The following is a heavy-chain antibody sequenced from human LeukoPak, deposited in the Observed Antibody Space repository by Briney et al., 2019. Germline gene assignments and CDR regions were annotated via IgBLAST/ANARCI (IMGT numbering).Heavy chain of an antibody. V-gene: IGHV3-33*01. CDR2: IWYDGSNK. J-gene: IGHJ3*02. CDR3: ARDFETGYAFDI. CDR1: GFTFSSYG. Sequence: GGSLRLSCAASGFTFSSYGMHWVRQAPGRGLEWVAVIWYDGSNKYYADSVKGRFTISRDNSKNTLYLQMNSLRAEDTAVYYCARDFETGYAFDIWGQGTMVTVSS.